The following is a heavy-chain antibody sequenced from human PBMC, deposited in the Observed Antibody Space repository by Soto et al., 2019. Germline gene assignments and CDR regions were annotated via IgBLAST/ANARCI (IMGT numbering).Heavy chain of an antibody. J-gene: IGHJ4*02. Sequence: PGGSLRLSCAASGFTFSSYAMHWVRQAPGKGLEWVAVISYDGSNKYYADSVKGRFTISRDNSKNTLYLQINALRAEDTAVYYCARDFSMVIVTPGYWGQGTLVTVSS. CDR3: ARDFSMVIVTPGY. CDR1: GFTFSSYA. CDR2: ISYDGSNK. V-gene: IGHV3-30-3*01. D-gene: IGHD5-12*01.